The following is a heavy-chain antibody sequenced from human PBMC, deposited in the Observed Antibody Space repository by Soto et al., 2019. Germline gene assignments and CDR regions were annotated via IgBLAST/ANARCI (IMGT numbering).Heavy chain of an antibody. CDR1: GGSISSYY. D-gene: IGHD6-19*01. CDR2: VYYSGST. J-gene: IGHJ6*03. V-gene: IGHV4-59*01. CDR3: ARDRSSGWPTYYYYYMDV. Sequence: SETLSLTCTVFGGSISSYYWSWIRQPPGKGLEWIGYVYYSGSTNYNPSLKSRVTISVDTSKNQFSLRLSSVTAADTAVYYCARDRSSGWPTYYYYYMDVWGKGTTVTVSS.